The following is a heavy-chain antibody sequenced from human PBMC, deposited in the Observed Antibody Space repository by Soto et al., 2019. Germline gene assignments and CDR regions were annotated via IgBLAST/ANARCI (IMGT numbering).Heavy chain of an antibody. D-gene: IGHD3-22*01. CDR2: IYYSGST. Sequence: XTLSLTCTVSGGSLSSYYWSWIRQPPGKGLEWIGYIYYSGSTNYNPSLKSRVTISVDTSKNQFSLKLSSVTAADTAVYYCARTGLDYYDSSGYPYYFDYWGQGTLGTVSS. V-gene: IGHV4-59*01. CDR1: GGSLSSYY. J-gene: IGHJ4*02. CDR3: ARTGLDYYDSSGYPYYFDY.